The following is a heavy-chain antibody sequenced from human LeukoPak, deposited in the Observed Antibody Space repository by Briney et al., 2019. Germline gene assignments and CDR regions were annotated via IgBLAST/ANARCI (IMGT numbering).Heavy chain of an antibody. Sequence: PSETLSLTCTVSGGSISSYYWSWIRQPAGKGMEWIGRIYTRGSTNYNPSRKRRVTMSVATSKNQFSLKLSSVTAADTAVYYCARAHYQLLSYYYYSMDVWGKGTTVTVSS. J-gene: IGHJ6*03. CDR2: IYTRGST. CDR1: GGSISSYY. V-gene: IGHV4-4*07. D-gene: IGHD2-2*01. CDR3: ARAHYQLLSYYYYSMDV.